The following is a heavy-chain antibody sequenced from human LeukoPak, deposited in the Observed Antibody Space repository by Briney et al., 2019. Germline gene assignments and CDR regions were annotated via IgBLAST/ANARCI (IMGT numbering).Heavy chain of an antibody. CDR2: ISYDGSNK. CDR1: GYTFSNYA. J-gene: IGHJ4*02. V-gene: IGHV3-30-3*01. CDR3: ARDYRYYGSGSYYKDLAY. Sequence: PGRSLRLSCAASGYTFSNYAMHWVSQAPGKGLEWVAVISYDGSNKYYADSVKGRFTISRDNSKNTLYLQMNSLRAEDTAVYYCARDYRYYGSGSYYKDLAYWGQGTLVTVSS. D-gene: IGHD3-10*01.